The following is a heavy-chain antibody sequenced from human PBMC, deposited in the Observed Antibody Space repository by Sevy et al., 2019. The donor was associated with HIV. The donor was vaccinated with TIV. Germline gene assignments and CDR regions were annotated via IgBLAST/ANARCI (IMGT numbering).Heavy chain of an antibody. CDR2: IKSKGDGGTT. J-gene: IGHJ6*02. Sequence: GGSLRLSCAASGFTFSNAWMSWVRQAPGKGLEWVGGIKSKGDGGTTDYATTVKVRLTIVRDDSKNSLYLQMNSLKTEDTAVYYSTTIGVVADTGAFYYYGMDVWGQGTTVTVSS. CDR1: GFTFSNAW. CDR3: TTIGVVADTGAFYYYGMDV. D-gene: IGHD2-15*01. V-gene: IGHV3-15*01.